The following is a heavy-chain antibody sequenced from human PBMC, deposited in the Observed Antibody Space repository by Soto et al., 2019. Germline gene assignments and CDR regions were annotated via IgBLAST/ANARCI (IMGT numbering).Heavy chain of an antibody. J-gene: IGHJ4*02. CDR3: ARLQFGEGFDY. CDR1: GGSISGGGFS. V-gene: IGHV4-30-2*01. Sequence: SETLSLTCAVSGGSISGGGFSWIWIRQPPGKGLEWIGYILHTGGTQYNPSLKSRVSMSVDKSKNQFSLHLTPVTAADTAVYYCARLQFGEGFDYWGQGALVTVSS. D-gene: IGHD3-10*01. CDR2: ILHTGGT.